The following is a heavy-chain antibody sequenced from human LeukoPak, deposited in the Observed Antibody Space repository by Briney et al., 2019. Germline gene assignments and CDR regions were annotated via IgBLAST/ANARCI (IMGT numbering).Heavy chain of an antibody. J-gene: IGHJ6*02. CDR1: GYTFTSYG. V-gene: IGHV1-18*01. Sequence: ASVKVSCKASGYTFTSYGISWVRQAPGQGLEWMGWISAYNGNTNYAQKLQGRVTMTTDTSTSTAYMELRSLRSDDTAVYYCARVSFYGGIPLTGGMDVWGQGTTVIVSS. D-gene: IGHD4-23*01. CDR2: ISAYNGNT. CDR3: ARVSFYGGIPLTGGMDV.